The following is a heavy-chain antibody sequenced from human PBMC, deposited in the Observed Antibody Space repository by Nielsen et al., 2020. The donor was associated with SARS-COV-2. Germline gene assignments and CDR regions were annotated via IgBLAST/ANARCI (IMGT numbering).Heavy chain of an antibody. D-gene: IGHD6-13*01. J-gene: IGHJ4*02. CDR2: ISGSGGST. V-gene: IGHV3-23*01. CDR1: GFTFSSYA. Sequence: GESLKISCAASGFTFSSYAMSWVRQAPGKGLEWVSAISGSGGSTYYADSVKGRFTISRDNSKNTLYLQMNSLRAEDTAVYYCATTGGYSSSWHFDYWGQGTLVTVSS. CDR3: ATTGGYSSSWHFDY.